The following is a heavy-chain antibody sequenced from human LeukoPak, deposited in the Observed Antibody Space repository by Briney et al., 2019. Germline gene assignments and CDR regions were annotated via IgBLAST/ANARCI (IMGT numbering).Heavy chain of an antibody. J-gene: IGHJ4*02. CDR1: GYSISSGYY. CDR3: ARDSGGLSGRYFDY. D-gene: IGHD2-15*01. Sequence: SETLSLTCTVSGYSISSGYYCGWIRQPPGKGLEWNGSIYHSGSTYYNPSLKSRVTISVDTSKNQFSLKLSSVTAADTAVYYCARDSGGLSGRYFDYWGQGTLVTVSS. V-gene: IGHV4-38-2*02. CDR2: IYHSGST.